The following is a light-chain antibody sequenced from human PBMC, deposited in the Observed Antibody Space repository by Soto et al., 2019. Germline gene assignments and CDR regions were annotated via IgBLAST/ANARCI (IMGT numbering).Light chain of an antibody. J-gene: IGKJ1*01. CDR2: GAF. V-gene: IGKV3-20*01. CDR1: QSVSGSR. Sequence: ETVLTQSPGTLSLSPGERATLSRMPSQSVSGSRLAWYHQKPGEAPRLLIYGAFNRVTGIPVRFSGSGSGTDFTLTISRLEPEDFAVYYCQQYGNSPSTFGQGTKVDIK. CDR3: QQYGNSPST.